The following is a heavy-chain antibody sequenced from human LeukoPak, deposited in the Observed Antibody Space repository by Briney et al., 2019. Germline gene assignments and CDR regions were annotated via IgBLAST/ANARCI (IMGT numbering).Heavy chain of an antibody. V-gene: IGHV3-48*02. J-gene: IGHJ4*02. CDR3: ARLARVRGAAHDY. D-gene: IGHD5-18*01. CDR1: WLHQRNYI. CDR2: IGSSSCTV. Sequence: GGSLTHFHGLSWLHQRNYILMWLGQAPRKGLEWVAYIGSSSCTVYYADSVKGRFTISRDNAKNSLYLQMNGLRDEDTAVDYCARLARVRGAAHDYWGQGTLVTVSS.